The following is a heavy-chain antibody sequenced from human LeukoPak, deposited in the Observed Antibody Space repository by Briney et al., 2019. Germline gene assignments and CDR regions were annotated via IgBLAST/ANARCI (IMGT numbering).Heavy chain of an antibody. J-gene: IGHJ4*02. D-gene: IGHD3-3*01. CDR2: ISSSSSYI. CDR1: GFTFSSYS. CDR3: ARDPGYDFWSGYPLDY. Sequence: GGSLRLSCAASGFTFSSYSMNWVRQAPGKGLEWVSSISSSSSYIYHADSVKGRFTISRDNAKNSLYLQMNSLRAEDTAVYYCARDPGYDFWSGYPLDYWGQGTLVTVSS. V-gene: IGHV3-21*01.